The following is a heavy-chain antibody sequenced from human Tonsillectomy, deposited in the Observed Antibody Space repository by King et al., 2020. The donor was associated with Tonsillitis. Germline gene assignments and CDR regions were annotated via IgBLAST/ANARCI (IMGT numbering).Heavy chain of an antibody. CDR3: APGPYSSSWGDYFQH. D-gene: IGHD6-13*01. CDR1: GYSFTDYY. J-gene: IGHJ1*01. Sequence: QLVQSGAEVKKPGASVKVSCKASGYSFTDYYIHWVRQAPGQGLEWMGWINPISGGTNYAQKLQGRVTMTRDTSISTAYMELSRLRSDDTAVYYCAPGPYSSSWGDYFQHWGQGTLVTVSS. CDR2: INPISGGT. V-gene: IGHV1-2*02.